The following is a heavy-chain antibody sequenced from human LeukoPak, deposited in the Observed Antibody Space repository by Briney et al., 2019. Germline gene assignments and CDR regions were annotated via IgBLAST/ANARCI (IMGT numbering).Heavy chain of an antibody. Sequence: GASVKVSCKASGYTFTSYGISWVRQAPGQGLEWMGIINPSGGSTSYAQKFQGRVTMTRDTSTSTVYMELSSLRSEDTAVYYCARSSNPYGSGPWGQGTLVTVSS. CDR2: INPSGGST. CDR3: ARSSNPYGSGP. V-gene: IGHV1-46*01. J-gene: IGHJ4*02. CDR1: GYTFTSYG. D-gene: IGHD3-10*01.